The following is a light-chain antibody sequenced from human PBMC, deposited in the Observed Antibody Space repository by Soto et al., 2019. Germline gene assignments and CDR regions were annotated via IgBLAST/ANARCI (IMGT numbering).Light chain of an antibody. CDR2: AAS. CDR1: QGISSY. Sequence: AIRMTQSPSSFSASTGDRVTITCRASQGISSYLAWYQQKPGKAPQVLIYAASNLETGVPSRFSGSGSGTDFTLTISSLQPEDSATYYCQHIYSPPHTFGQGTRLEIK. J-gene: IGKJ5*01. V-gene: IGKV1-8*01. CDR3: QHIYSPPHT.